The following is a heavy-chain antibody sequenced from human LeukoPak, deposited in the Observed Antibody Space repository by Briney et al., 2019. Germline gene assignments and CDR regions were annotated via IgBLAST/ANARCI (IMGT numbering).Heavy chain of an antibody. J-gene: IGHJ4*02. Sequence: GASVKVSCKASGGTFSSYAISWVRQAPGQGLEWMGGIIPIFGTANYAQKFQGRVTITTDESTSTAYMELSSLRSEDTAVYYCARDRVLLWKNNDRGGYYFDYWGQGTLVTVSS. CDR1: GGTFSSYA. CDR2: IIPIFGTA. V-gene: IGHV1-69*05. D-gene: IGHD3-10*01. CDR3: ARDRVLLWKNNDRGGYYFDY.